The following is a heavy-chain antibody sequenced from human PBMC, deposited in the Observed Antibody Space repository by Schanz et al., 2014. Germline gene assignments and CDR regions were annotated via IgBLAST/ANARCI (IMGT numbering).Heavy chain of an antibody. CDR1: GFTFSTYG. CDR2: IWYDGSNK. J-gene: IGHJ4*02. V-gene: IGHV3-33*01. D-gene: IGHD2-2*01. CDR3: IRGDIMVVPGAHF. Sequence: QVQLVESGGGVVQPGRSLRLSCAASGFTFSTYGMHWVRQAPGKGLEWVAVIWYDGSNKYYADSVKGRFTISRDNSKNTLYLQMNSLRAEDTAVYYCIRGDIMVVPGAHFWGQGILVTVSS.